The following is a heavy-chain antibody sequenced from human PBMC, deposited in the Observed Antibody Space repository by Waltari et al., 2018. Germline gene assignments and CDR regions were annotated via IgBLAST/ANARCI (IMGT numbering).Heavy chain of an antibody. J-gene: IGHJ4*02. CDR1: GGTFSSYS. Sequence: QVQLVQSGAEVKKPGSSVKVSCKASGGTFSSYSISWVRQAPGQGVEWMGGIIPSFGTANYAQKFKGRVTITADESTSTAYMELSSLRSEDTAVYNCARRGYSSSWFDYWGQGTLVTVSS. V-gene: IGHV1-69*12. D-gene: IGHD6-13*01. CDR3: ARRGYSSSWFDY. CDR2: IIPSFGTA.